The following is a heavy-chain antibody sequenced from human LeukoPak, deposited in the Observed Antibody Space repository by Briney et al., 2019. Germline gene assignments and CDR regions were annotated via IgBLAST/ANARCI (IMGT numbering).Heavy chain of an antibody. D-gene: IGHD3-10*01. CDR2: ISYDGSNK. CDR3: AKSYYGSGLMDV. Sequence: AGGSLRLSCAASGFTFSSYAMHWVRQAPGKGLEWVAVISYDGSNKYYADSVKGRFTISRDNSKNTLYLQMNSLRAEDTAVYYCAKSYYGSGLMDVWGQGTTVTVSS. V-gene: IGHV3-30-3*02. J-gene: IGHJ6*02. CDR1: GFTFSSYA.